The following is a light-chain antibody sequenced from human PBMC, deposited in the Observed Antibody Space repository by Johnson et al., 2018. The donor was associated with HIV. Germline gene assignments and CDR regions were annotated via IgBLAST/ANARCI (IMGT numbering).Light chain of an antibody. Sequence: QLVLTQPPSVSAAPGQKVTISCSGSSSNIGNNYVSWYQHLPGTAPKLLIYENNKRPSGIPDRFSGSKSGTSATLGITGLQTGDEADYYWGTWGVFGTGTKVTVL. CDR3: GTWGV. V-gene: IGLV1-51*01. J-gene: IGLJ1*01. CDR1: SSNIGNNY. CDR2: ENN.